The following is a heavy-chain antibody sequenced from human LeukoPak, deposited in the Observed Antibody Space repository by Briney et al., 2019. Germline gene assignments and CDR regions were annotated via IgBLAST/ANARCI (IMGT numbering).Heavy chain of an antibody. D-gene: IGHD5-12*01. Sequence: GSLRLSCAASGFTFSSYAMSWVRQAPGKGLEWVSAISGSGGSTYYADSVKGRFTISRDNSKNTLYLQMNSLRAEDTAVYYCAKQRGYDPSGGLFDYWGQGTLVTVSS. CDR1: GFTFSSYA. J-gene: IGHJ4*02. CDR3: AKQRGYDPSGGLFDY. CDR2: ISGSGGST. V-gene: IGHV3-23*01.